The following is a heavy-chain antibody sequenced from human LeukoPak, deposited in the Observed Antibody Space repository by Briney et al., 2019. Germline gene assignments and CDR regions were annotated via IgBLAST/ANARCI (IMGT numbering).Heavy chain of an antibody. CDR3: ARHKGAYSSTWYFAFDM. V-gene: IGHV4-4*02. CDR2: IYHSGST. D-gene: IGHD6-13*01. J-gene: IGHJ3*02. Sequence: SETLSLTCAVSGGSISSSNWWSWVRQPPGKGLEWIGEIYHSGSTNYNPSLKSRVTISVDTSKNHFSLKLSSVTAADTAVYYCARHKGAYSSTWYFAFDMWGQGTMVTVSS. CDR1: GGSISSSNW.